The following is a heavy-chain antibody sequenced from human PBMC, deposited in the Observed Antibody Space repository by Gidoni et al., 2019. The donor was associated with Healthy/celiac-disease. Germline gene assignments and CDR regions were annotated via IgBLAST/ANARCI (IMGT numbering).Heavy chain of an antibody. V-gene: IGHV3-30-3*01. CDR1: GFTFSSYA. J-gene: IGHJ4*02. Sequence: QVQLVESGGGVVQPGRSLRLSCAASGFTFSSYAMHWVRQAPGKGLEWVAVISYDGSKKYYADSVKGRFTISRDNSKNTLYLQMNSLRAEDTAVYYCARRSGAPDYWGQGTLVTVSS. CDR3: ARRSGAPDY. CDR2: ISYDGSKK. D-gene: IGHD2-15*01.